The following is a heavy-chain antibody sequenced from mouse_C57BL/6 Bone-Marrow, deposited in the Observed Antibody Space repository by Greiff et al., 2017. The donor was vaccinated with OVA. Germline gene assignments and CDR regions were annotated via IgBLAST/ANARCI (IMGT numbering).Heavy chain of an antibody. CDR1: GFTFSSYT. V-gene: IGHV5-9*01. D-gene: IGHD1-1*01. J-gene: IGHJ2*01. CDR3: ARLSTVVVHFDY. CDR2: ISGGGGNT. Sequence: EVKVVESGGGLVKPGGSLKLSCAASGFTFSSYTMSWVRQTPEKRLEWVATISGGGGNTYYPDSVKGRFTISRDNAKNTLYLQMSSLRSEDTALYYCARLSTVVVHFDYWGQGTTLTVSS.